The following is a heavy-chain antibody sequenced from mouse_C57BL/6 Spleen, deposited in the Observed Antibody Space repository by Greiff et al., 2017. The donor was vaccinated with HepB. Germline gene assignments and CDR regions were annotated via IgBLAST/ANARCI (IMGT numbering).Heavy chain of an antibody. Sequence: EVQGVESGGGLVKPGGSLKLSCAASGFTFSSYAMSWVRQTPEKRLEWVATISDGGSYTYYPDNVKGRITISRDNAKNNLYLQMSHLKSEDTAMYYCARDGEYYFDYWGQGTTLTVSS. CDR3: ARDGEYYFDY. J-gene: IGHJ2*01. V-gene: IGHV5-4*01. CDR1: GFTFSSYA. CDR2: ISDGGSYT.